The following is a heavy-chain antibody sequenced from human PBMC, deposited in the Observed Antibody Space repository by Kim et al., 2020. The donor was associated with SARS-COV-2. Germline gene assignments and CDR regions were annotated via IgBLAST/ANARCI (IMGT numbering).Heavy chain of an antibody. CDR3: ARSDYSSGWPRNYDY. Sequence: QKRQGRVTMTTDTSTSTAYMELRSLRSDDTAVYYCARSDYSSGWPRNYDYWGQGTLVTVSS. V-gene: IGHV1-18*01. D-gene: IGHD6-19*01. J-gene: IGHJ4*02.